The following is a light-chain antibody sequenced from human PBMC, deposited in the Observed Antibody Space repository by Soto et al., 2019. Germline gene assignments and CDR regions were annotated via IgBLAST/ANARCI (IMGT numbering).Light chain of an antibody. CDR3: QHYATSAT. Sequence: EIVLTQSPGTLSLSPGEIATLSCRSSQSVSSSFIAWYQQRPGQAPRLLSYGTSNTATGIPDWFSGSGSGTDFTLTISRLERKDCAIYFCQHYATSATCGGGTKVEIK. CDR2: GTS. V-gene: IGKV3-20*01. J-gene: IGKJ4*01. CDR1: QSVSSSF.